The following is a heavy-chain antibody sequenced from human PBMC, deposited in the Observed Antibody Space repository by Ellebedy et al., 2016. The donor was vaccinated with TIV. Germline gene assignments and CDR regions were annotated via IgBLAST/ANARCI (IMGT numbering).Heavy chain of an antibody. J-gene: IGHJ4*02. CDR3: ARVFATGVRHLPW. CDR1: GYTFTSYD. Sequence: ASVKVSXXASGYTFTSYDINWVRQATGQGPEWMGWMNPNSGNTGYAQKFQGRISMTRNTSISTAYMELSSLRSEDTAVYYCARVFATGVRHLPWWGQGTLVPVSS. D-gene: IGHD4-23*01. CDR2: MNPNSGNT. V-gene: IGHV1-8*01.